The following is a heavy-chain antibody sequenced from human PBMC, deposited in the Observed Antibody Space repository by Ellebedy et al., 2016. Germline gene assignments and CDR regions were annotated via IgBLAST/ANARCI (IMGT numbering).Heavy chain of an antibody. CDR3: VRGGQLDS. V-gene: IGHV3-21*06. CDR1: GFTFSSFA. CDR2: ISSTGTYI. Sequence: ETLSLTCEASGFTFSSFAMNWVRQAPGKGLEWVSSISSTGTYIYYAGSVKGRFAISRDNAKNTLYLQMNSLRVEDTAVYYCVRGGQLDSWGRGTLITVSS. J-gene: IGHJ4*02. D-gene: IGHD5-18*01.